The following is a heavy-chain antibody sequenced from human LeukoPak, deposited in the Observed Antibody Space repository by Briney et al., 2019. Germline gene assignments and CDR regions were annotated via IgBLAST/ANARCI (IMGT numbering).Heavy chain of an antibody. CDR2: ISGIGGST. Sequence: GGSLRLSCAASGFTFGSYAMSWVRQAPGEGLEWVLAISGIGGSTYYADSVKGQFTISRDSSKNTLYLQMNSLRAEDTAVYYCAKDLDCSSTTCYPDFWGQGTLVTVSS. CDR3: AKDLDCSSTTCYPDF. D-gene: IGHD2-2*01. J-gene: IGHJ4*02. CDR1: GFTFGSYA. V-gene: IGHV3-23*01.